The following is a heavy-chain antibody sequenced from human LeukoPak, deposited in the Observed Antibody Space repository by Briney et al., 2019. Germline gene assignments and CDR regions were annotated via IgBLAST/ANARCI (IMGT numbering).Heavy chain of an antibody. CDR1: GFTFSSYA. D-gene: IGHD6-19*01. Sequence: PGGSLRLSCAASGFTFSSYAMGWVRQAPGKGLEWVSAITASGGNTYYADSVKGRFTISRDNSKSTLYLQVNSLRAEDTAVYYCARDLGSGCFDYWGQGTLVTVSS. CDR3: ARDLGSGCFDY. CDR2: ITASGGNT. V-gene: IGHV3-23*01. J-gene: IGHJ4*02.